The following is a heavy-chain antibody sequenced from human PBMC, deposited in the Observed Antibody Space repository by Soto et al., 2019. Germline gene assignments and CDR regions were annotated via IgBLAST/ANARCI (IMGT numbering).Heavy chain of an antibody. Sequence: GGSLRLSCAASGFPFSHYAMSWVRQAPGKGLEWVSGISGSGDSTYYADSVKGRFTISRDNSKNTLYLQMNSLRAEDTAVYYCATPSSDITVVRGVFRAGYFDYWGRGTLVTVSS. CDR1: GFPFSHYA. CDR2: ISGSGDST. CDR3: ATPSSDITVVRGVFRAGYFDY. V-gene: IGHV3-23*01. D-gene: IGHD3-10*01. J-gene: IGHJ4*02.